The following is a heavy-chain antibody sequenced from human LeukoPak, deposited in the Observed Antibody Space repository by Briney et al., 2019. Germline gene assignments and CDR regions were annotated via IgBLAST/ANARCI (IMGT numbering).Heavy chain of an antibody. J-gene: IGHJ6*02. V-gene: IGHV3-9*01. CDR1: GFTFDDYA. D-gene: IGHD6-13*01. CDR2: ISWNSGSI. Sequence: GGSLRLSCAASGFTFDDYAMHWVRQAPGKGLEWVSGISWNSGSIGYADSVKGRFTISRDNAKNSLYLQMNSLRAEDTALYYCAKGIAAAAPNYYYYYGMDVWGQGTLVTVSS. CDR3: AKGIAAAAPNYYYYYGMDV.